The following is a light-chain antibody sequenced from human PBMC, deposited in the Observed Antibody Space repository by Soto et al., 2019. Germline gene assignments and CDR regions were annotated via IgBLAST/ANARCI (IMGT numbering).Light chain of an antibody. V-gene: IGLV2-14*03. CDR2: DVR. CDR3: ASKTTSSTVL. Sequence: QSVLTQPPSVSGSPGQSITISCTGTSSDVGAYDHVSWHQQRPGRAPKVLIYDVRIRPSEVSNRFSGSKSGDTASLTISGLQAEDEAIYYCASKTTSSTVLFGGGTKLTVL. J-gene: IGLJ2*01. CDR1: SSDVGAYDH.